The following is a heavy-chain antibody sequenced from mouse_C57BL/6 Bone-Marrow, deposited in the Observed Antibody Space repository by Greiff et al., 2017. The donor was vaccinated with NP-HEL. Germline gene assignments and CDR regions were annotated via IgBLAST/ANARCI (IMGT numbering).Heavy chain of an antibody. V-gene: IGHV14-4*01. D-gene: IGHD4-1*01. CDR3: TTTHWVYFDY. CDR1: GFNIKDDY. CDR2: IDPENGDT. Sequence: VQLQQSGAELVRPGASVKLSCTASGFNIKDDYMHWVKQRPEQGLEWIGWIDPENGDTEYASKFQGKATITADTSSNTAYLQLSSLTSDDTAVYYCTTTHWVYFDYWGQGTTLTVSS. J-gene: IGHJ2*01.